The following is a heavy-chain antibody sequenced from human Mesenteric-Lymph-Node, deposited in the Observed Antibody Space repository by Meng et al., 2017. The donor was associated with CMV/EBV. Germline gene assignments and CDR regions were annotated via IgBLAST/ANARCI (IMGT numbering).Heavy chain of an antibody. J-gene: IGHJ4*02. CDR1: GGSFSGYY. CDR3: ARGSSYDILTGYLDY. V-gene: IGHV4-34*01. Sequence: QGQLHQWGAGRLKPSESLSVTCAVYGGSFSGYYWNWIRQSPEKGLEWIGEINHSGSTTYNPSFTSRIIISIDTSTNQISLNMSSVTAADTAVYYCARGSSYDILTGYLDYWGQGALVTVSS. CDR2: INHSGST. D-gene: IGHD3-9*01.